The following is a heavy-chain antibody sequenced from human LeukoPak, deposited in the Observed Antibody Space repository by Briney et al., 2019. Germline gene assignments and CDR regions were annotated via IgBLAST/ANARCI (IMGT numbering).Heavy chain of an antibody. CDR1: GFTFSSYG. CDR2: ISYDGSNK. J-gene: IGHJ6*02. V-gene: IGHV3-30*18. Sequence: GRSLRLSCAASGFTFSSYGMHWVRQAPGKGLEWVAVISYDGSNKYYADSVKGRFTISRDNSKNTLYLQMNSLRAEDTAVYYCAKGGYYYHGMDVWGQGTTVTVS. CDR3: AKGGYYYHGMDV.